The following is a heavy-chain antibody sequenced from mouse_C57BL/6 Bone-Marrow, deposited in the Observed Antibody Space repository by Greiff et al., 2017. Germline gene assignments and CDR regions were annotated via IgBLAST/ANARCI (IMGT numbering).Heavy chain of an antibody. CDR2: IYPGGGYT. CDR1: GYTFTNYW. D-gene: IGHD2-4*01. CDR3: ARRGDYDGKNHFDY. V-gene: IGHV1-63*01. J-gene: IGHJ2*01. Sequence: QVQLQQSGAELVRPGTSVKMSCKASGYTFTNYWIGWAKQRPGHGLEWIGDIYPGGGYTNYNEKFKGKATLTADKSSSTAYMQFSSLTSEDSAIYYCARRGDYDGKNHFDYWGQGTTLTVSS.